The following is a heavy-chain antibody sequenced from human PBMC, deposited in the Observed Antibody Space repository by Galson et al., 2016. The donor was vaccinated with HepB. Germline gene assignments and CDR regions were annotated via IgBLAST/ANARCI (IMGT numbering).Heavy chain of an antibody. CDR2: ISTTSSYA. V-gene: IGHV3-11*03. CDR1: GFTFNCY. D-gene: IGHD1-14*01. Sequence: SLRLSCAASGFTFNCYMSWVRQAPGKGLEWISYISTTSSYALYADSVKGRFTISRDNARNSLYLQMNSLRADDTAVYYCARNTPSPGNGAYFDYWGRGPLVTVSS. CDR3: ARNTPSPGNGAYFDY. J-gene: IGHJ4*02.